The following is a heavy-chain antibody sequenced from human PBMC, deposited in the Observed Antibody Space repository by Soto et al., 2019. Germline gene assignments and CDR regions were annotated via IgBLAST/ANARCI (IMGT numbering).Heavy chain of an antibody. D-gene: IGHD3-3*01. CDR2: IIPIFGTA. V-gene: IGHV1-69*01. J-gene: IGHJ6*02. CDR1: GGTFSSYA. Sequence: QVQLVQSGAEVKKPGSSVKVSCKASGGTFSSYAISWVRQAPGQGLEWMGGIIPIFGTANYAQKFQGRGTITADESTSTAYMELSSLRSEDTAVYYCARGAMSGYYYYYGMDVWGQGTTVTVFS. CDR3: ARGAMSGYYYYYGMDV.